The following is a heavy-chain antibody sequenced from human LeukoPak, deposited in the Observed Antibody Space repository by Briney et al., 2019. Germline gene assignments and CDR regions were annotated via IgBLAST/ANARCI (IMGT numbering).Heavy chain of an antibody. CDR2: ISSSSSYI. J-gene: IGHJ3*02. D-gene: IGHD3-9*01. V-gene: IGHV3-21*01. Sequence: GGSLRLSCAASGFTFSSYSMNWVRQAPGKGLEWVSSISSSSSYIYYADSVKGRFTISRDNAKNSLYLQMNSLRAEDTAVYYCARTNHALRYFDWTHDAFDIWGQGTMVTVSS. CDR1: GFTFSSYS. CDR3: ARTNHALRYFDWTHDAFDI.